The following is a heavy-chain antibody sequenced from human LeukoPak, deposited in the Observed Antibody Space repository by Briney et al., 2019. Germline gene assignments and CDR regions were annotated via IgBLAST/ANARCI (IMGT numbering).Heavy chain of an antibody. D-gene: IGHD1-26*01. CDR1: GGSVGSGSYY. J-gene: IGHJ4*02. CDR3: ARELVGLGYFDY. Sequence: SETLSLTCTVSGGSVGSGSYYWSWIRQPPGKGLEWIGFIYYSGSTNYNPSLKSRVSISVDTSKNQSSLKLSSVTAADTAVYYCARELVGLGYFDYWGQGTLVTVSS. V-gene: IGHV4-61*01. CDR2: IYYSGST.